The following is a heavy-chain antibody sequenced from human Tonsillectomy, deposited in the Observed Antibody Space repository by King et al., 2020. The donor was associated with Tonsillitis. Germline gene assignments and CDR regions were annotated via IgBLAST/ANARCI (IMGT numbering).Heavy chain of an antibody. CDR3: AKRDRSGTDDAFDI. V-gene: IGHV4-59*08. Sequence: VQLQESGPGLVKPSETLSLTCTFSGGSISSSYWSWIRQPPGKGLEWIGYIYHSGSTNYNPSLKSRVTISVDTSKNQFSLKLSSVTAADTAVYYCAKRDRSGTDDAFDIWGQGTMVTVSS. J-gene: IGHJ3*02. CDR1: GGSISSSY. D-gene: IGHD3-22*01. CDR2: IYHSGST.